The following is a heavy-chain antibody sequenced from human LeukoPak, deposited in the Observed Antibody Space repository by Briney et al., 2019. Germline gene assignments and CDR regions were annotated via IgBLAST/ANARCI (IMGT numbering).Heavy chain of an antibody. Sequence: GGSLRPSCAASGFTFSSYGMHWVRQAPGKGLEWVAVIWYDGSNKYYADSVKGRFTIPRDNSKNTLYLQMNSLRAEDTAVYYCAKDKGSESSWTFDYWGQGTLVTVSS. V-gene: IGHV3-33*06. J-gene: IGHJ4*02. CDR1: GFTFSSYG. CDR3: AKDKGSESSWTFDY. D-gene: IGHD6-13*01. CDR2: IWYDGSNK.